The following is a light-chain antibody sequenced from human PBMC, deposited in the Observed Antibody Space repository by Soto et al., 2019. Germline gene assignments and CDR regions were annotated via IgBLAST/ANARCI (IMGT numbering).Light chain of an antibody. CDR1: QSVSSN. CDR3: QQYHSPPLT. V-gene: IGKV3D-15*01. Sequence: EIVMTQSPATLSVSPGERATLSCRASQSVSSNLAWYQQKPGQAPRLLIYGASNRATGIPARFSGSGSGTDFTLTISSLEPEDFVVYYCQQYHSPPLTFGQGTKVDI. J-gene: IGKJ1*01. CDR2: GAS.